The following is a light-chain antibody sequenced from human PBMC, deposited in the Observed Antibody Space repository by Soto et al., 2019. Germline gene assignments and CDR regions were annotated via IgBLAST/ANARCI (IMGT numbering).Light chain of an antibody. CDR3: QQYGSSPTT. Sequence: EIVLTQSPATLSVSPGERATVSCRASQSVRSNLAWYQQKPGQGPRLLIFGASTRATNIPARFSGSGSGTEFTLTISRLEPEDSAVYHCQQYGSSPTTFGQGTKVDIK. V-gene: IGKV3-15*01. CDR1: QSVRSN. CDR2: GAS. J-gene: IGKJ1*01.